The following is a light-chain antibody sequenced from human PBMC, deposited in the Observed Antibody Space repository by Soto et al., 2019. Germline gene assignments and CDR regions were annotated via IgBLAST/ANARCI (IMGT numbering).Light chain of an antibody. CDR3: QQYNSWPPLT. V-gene: IGKV3-15*01. CDR2: GAS. J-gene: IGKJ4*01. Sequence: DIVMTQSPAILSVSLGERATLSCLASQSISDNLAWYQQRSGQAPRLLIYGASTRATGVPARFSGRGSGTEFTLTISSLQSDDVAIYYCQQYNSWPPLTFGGGTKVE. CDR1: QSISDN.